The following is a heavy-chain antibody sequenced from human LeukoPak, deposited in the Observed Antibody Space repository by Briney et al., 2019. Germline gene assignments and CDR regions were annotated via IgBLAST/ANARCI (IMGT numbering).Heavy chain of an antibody. CDR2: IRYDGRNK. D-gene: IGHD2-2*01. CDR3: AKDRDIVVVPASFVFDY. Sequence: IRYDGRNKYYADSVKGRFTISRDNSKNTLCLQMNSLRAEDTAVYYCAKDRDIVVVPASFVFDYWGQGTLVTVSS. V-gene: IGHV3-30*02. J-gene: IGHJ4*02.